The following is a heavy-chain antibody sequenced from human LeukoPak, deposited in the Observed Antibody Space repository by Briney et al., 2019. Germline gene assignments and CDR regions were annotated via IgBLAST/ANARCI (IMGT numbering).Heavy chain of an antibody. Sequence: SETLSLTCAVYGGSFSGYYWSWIRQPPGKGLEWIGEINHSGSTNYNPSLKSRVTISVDTSKNQFSLKLSSVTAADTAVYYCARVQGYYYDSSGYYYDPWGQGTLVTVSS. CDR1: GGSFSGYY. CDR2: INHSGST. CDR3: ARVQGYYYDSSGYYYDP. V-gene: IGHV4-34*01. J-gene: IGHJ5*02. D-gene: IGHD3-22*01.